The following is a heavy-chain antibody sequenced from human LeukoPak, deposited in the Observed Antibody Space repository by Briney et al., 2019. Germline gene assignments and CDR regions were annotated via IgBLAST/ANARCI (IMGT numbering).Heavy chain of an antibody. J-gene: IGHJ6*02. CDR2: ISYDGSNK. Sequence: PGRSLRLSCAASGVTFSGYAMHWVRQAPGKGLEWVVVISYDGSNKYYADSVKGRFTISRDNSKNTLYVQMNSLRAEDTAVYYCAREDPWSGYYGMDVWGQGTTVTVSS. CDR1: GVTFSGYA. CDR3: AREDPWSGYYGMDV. D-gene: IGHD3-10*02. V-gene: IGHV3-30-3*01.